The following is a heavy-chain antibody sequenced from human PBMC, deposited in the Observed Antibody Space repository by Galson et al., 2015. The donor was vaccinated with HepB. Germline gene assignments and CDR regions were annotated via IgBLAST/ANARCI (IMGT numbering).Heavy chain of an antibody. D-gene: IGHD3-10*01. J-gene: IGHJ6*02. V-gene: IGHV3-9*01. CDR3: AKEGVVGYYGSGSYYGMDV. CDR1: GFTFDDYA. Sequence: SLRLSCAASGFTFDDYAMHWVRQAPGKGLEWVSGISWNSGSIGYADSVKGRFTISRDNAKNSLYLQMNSLRAENTALYYCAKEGVVGYYGSGSYYGMDVWGQGTLVTVSS. CDR2: ISWNSGSI.